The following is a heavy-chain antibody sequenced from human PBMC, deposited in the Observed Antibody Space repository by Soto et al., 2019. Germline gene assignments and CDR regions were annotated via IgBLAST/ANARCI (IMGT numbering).Heavy chain of an antibody. CDR1: GFTFSNAW. J-gene: IGHJ6*02. Sequence: GGSLRLSCAASGFTFSNAWMSWVRQAPGKGLEWVGRIKSKTDGGTTDYAAPVKGRFTISRDDSKNTLYLQMNSLKTEDTAVYYCTRMYGSGSFNFEIYYYYGMDVWGQGTTVTVSS. V-gene: IGHV3-15*01. D-gene: IGHD3-10*01. CDR2: IKSKTDGGTT. CDR3: TRMYGSGSFNFEIYYYYGMDV.